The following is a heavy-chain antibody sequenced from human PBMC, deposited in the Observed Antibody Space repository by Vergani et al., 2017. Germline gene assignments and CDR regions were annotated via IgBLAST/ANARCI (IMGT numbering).Heavy chain of an antibody. D-gene: IGHD2-8*01. CDR3: ARVDLYSGDY. CDR2: IKQDGSEK. CDR1: GFPFSSYW. J-gene: IGHJ4*02. V-gene: IGHV3-7*01. Sequence: EVQLVESGGGLVKPGGSLRLSCAASGFPFSSYWMSWVRQAPGKGLEWVANIKQDGSEKYYVDSVKGRFTISRDNAKNSLYLQMNSLRAEDTAVYYCARVDLYSGDYWGQGTLVTVSS.